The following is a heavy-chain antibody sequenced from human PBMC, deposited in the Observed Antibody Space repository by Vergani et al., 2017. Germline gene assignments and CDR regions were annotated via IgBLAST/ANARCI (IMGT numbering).Heavy chain of an antibody. CDR1: GFTFSSYS. D-gene: IGHD3-22*01. J-gene: IGHJ4*02. CDR2: ISSSSSYI. CDR3: ARDLFYYDSSGYYSGFFNY. Sequence: EVQLVESGGGLVKSGGSLRLSCAASGFTFSSYSMNWVRQAPGKGLEWVSSISSSSSYIYYADSVKGRFTISRDNAKNSLYLQMNSLRAEDTAVYCCARDLFYYDSSGYYSGFFNYWSQGTLVSVSS. V-gene: IGHV3-21*01.